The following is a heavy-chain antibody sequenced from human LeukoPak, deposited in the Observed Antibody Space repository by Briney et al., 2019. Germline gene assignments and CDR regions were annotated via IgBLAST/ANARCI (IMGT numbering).Heavy chain of an antibody. Sequence: PSETLSLTCTVSGGSISTYYWSWIRQPPGKGLEWIGYIYYSGSTNYNPSLKSRVTMSVDTSKNQFSLKLTSVTAADTAVYYCARDYSNYIMDYWGQETLVTVSS. CDR3: ARDYSNYIMDY. V-gene: IGHV4-59*01. J-gene: IGHJ4*02. D-gene: IGHD4-11*01. CDR1: GGSISTYY. CDR2: IYYSGST.